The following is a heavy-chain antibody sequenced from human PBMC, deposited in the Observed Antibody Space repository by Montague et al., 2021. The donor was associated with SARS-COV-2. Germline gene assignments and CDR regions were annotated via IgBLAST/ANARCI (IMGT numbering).Heavy chain of an antibody. V-gene: IGHV4-34*01. CDR1: GGSFSGYY. Sequence: SETLSLTCAVYGGSFSGYYWSWIRQPPGKGLEWIGEINHSGSTNYNPSLKSRGTISVDTATNQFSLKLSSVTAAATAVYYCAGVRYYGSGTSLGMDVWGQGTTVTVSS. CDR3: AGVRYYGSGTSLGMDV. J-gene: IGHJ6*02. CDR2: INHSGST. D-gene: IGHD3-10*01.